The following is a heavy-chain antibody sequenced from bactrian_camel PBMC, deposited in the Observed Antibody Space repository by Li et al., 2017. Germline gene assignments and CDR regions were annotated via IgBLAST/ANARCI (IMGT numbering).Heavy chain of an antibody. CDR3: AAYSRPLWRRGSCEFGAYKD. Sequence: QLVESGGGSVQAGGSLRLSCAASGSGTSGYTLTRYCMAWFRQSPGREREGVAALRTADDNHPGLYADSLKGRFTISEDSAKNTLYLQMNSLKPEDTAMYYCAAYSRPLWRRGSCEFGAYKDWGQGTQVTVS. V-gene: IGHV3S26*01. D-gene: IGHD1*01. J-gene: IGHJ4*01. CDR1: GSGTSGYTLTRYC. CDR2: LRTADDNHP.